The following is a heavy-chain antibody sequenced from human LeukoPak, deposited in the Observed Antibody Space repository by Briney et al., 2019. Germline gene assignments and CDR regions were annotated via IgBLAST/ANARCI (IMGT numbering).Heavy chain of an antibody. D-gene: IGHD6-19*01. Sequence: PGGSLRLSCAASGFTVSSNYMSWVRQAPGKGLEWVSVIYSGGSTYYADSVKGRFTISRDNSKNTLYLQMNSLRAEDTAVYYCARSHYSSGWYGHFDYWGQGTLVTVSS. CDR1: GFTVSSNY. J-gene: IGHJ4*02. V-gene: IGHV3-53*01. CDR2: IYSGGST. CDR3: ARSHYSSGWYGHFDY.